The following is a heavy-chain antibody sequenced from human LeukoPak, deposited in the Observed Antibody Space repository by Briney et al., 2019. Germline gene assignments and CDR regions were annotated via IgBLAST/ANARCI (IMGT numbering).Heavy chain of an antibody. CDR2: IYYSGST. J-gene: IGHJ3*02. D-gene: IGHD3-3*01. CDR3: AGVNDFWSGSPGAFDI. Sequence: SETLSLTCTVSGGSISSYYWSWIRQPPGKGLEWIGYIYYSGSTNYNPSLKSRVTISVDTSKNQFSLKLSSVTAADTAVYYCAGVNDFWSGSPGAFDIWGQGTMVTVSS. CDR1: GGSISSYY. V-gene: IGHV4-59*01.